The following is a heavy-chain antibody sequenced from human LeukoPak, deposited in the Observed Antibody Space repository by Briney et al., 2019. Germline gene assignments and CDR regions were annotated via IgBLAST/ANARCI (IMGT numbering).Heavy chain of an antibody. V-gene: IGHV3-23*01. D-gene: IGHD3-9*01. CDR1: GFTFSNYD. CDR3: AKWGDYDVFTGYYDADY. Sequence: GGSLRLSCAASGFTFSNYDMRWVRQAPGKGLEWVSAITGSGGSTYYANSVKGRFTISRDNSKNTLYLQMNSLRAEDTAIYSCAKWGDYDVFTGYYDADYWGQGTLVTVSS. CDR2: ITGSGGST. J-gene: IGHJ4*02.